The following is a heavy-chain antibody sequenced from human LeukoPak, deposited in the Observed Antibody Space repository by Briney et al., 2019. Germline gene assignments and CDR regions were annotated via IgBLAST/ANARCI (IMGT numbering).Heavy chain of an antibody. CDR2: ISGSGGST. D-gene: IGHD3-22*01. J-gene: IGHJ4*02. CDR3: AKGLYDSSGYFDY. CDR1: RFAFSNYG. Sequence: GGSLRLSCAVSRFAFSNYGMSWVRQAPGKGLEWVSAISGSGGSTYYADSVKGRFTISGDNSKNTLYLQMNSLRAEDTAVYYCAKGLYDSSGYFDYWGQGTLVTVSS. V-gene: IGHV3-23*01.